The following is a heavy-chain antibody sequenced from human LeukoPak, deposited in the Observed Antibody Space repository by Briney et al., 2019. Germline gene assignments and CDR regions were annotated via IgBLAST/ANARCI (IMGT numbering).Heavy chain of an antibody. J-gene: IGHJ4*02. Sequence: PSETLSLTCAVYGGSFSGYYWSWIRQPPGKGLEWIGEINHSGSTNYNPSLKSRVTISVDTSKNQFSLKLSSVTAADTAVYYCARHASFLKWSHFDYWGQGTLVTVSS. CDR1: GGSFSGYY. CDR2: INHSGST. D-gene: IGHD3-3*02. V-gene: IGHV4-34*01. CDR3: ARHASFLKWSHFDY.